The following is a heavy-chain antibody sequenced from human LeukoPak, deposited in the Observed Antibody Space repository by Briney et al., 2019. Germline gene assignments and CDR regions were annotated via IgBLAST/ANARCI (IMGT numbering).Heavy chain of an antibody. CDR2: ISSSSSYI. CDR3: ARDNAPYYYGSGPVDY. V-gene: IGHV3-21*01. CDR1: GFTFSSYS. D-gene: IGHD3-10*01. J-gene: IGHJ4*02. Sequence: PGGSLRLSCAASGFTFSSYSMNWVRQAPGKGLEWVSSISSSSSYIYYADSVKGRFTISRDNAKNSLYLQMNSLRAEDTAVYYCARDNAPYYYGSGPVDYWGQGTLVTVSS.